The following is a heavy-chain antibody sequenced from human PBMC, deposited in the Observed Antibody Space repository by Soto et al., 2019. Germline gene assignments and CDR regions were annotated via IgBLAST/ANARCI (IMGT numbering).Heavy chain of an antibody. Sequence: PGVSLRLSCAASGFTFSSYAMSWVRQAPGKGLEWVSAISGSGGSTYYADSVKGRFTISRDNSKNTLYLQMNSLRAEDTAVYYCAKDRAVLRFLEWTPIDSWYYMDVWGKGTTVTVSS. CDR1: GFTFSSYA. CDR2: ISGSGGST. D-gene: IGHD3-3*01. CDR3: AKDRAVLRFLEWTPIDSWYYMDV. V-gene: IGHV3-23*01. J-gene: IGHJ6*03.